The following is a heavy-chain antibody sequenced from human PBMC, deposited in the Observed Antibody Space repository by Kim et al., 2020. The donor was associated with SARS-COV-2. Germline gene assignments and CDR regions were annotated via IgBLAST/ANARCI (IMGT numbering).Heavy chain of an antibody. V-gene: IGHV4-59*01. D-gene: IGHD3-3*01. Sequence: SETLSLICSVSGASINSFYWSWIRQPPGKGLEWVGDMYYNGNTNYNPALKSRVTVSVDTSKNQFSLKVNSVTAADTAVSYCARFFYGGAFDYWGQGILV. J-gene: IGHJ4*02. CDR1: GASINSFY. CDR2: MYYNGNT. CDR3: ARFFYGGAFDY.